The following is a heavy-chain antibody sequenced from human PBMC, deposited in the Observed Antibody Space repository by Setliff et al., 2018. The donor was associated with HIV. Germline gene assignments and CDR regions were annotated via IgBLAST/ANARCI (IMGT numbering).Heavy chain of an antibody. Sequence: SETLSLTCTVSGGSISGHYWSWIRQPPGKGLEWIGNIFYSGSTNYNPSLKSRVTISLDTSKNQFSLKLTSVTAADTAVYYCVRGGTSSNWFDPWGQGTLVTVSS. CDR1: GGSISGHY. D-gene: IGHD2-2*01. J-gene: IGHJ5*02. CDR3: VRGGTSSNWFDP. V-gene: IGHV4-59*11. CDR2: IFYSGST.